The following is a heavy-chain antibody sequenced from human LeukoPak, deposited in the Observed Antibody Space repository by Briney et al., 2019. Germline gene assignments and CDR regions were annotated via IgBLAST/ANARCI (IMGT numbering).Heavy chain of an antibody. CDR3: TRVDNCGGDCGAFDL. V-gene: IGHV3-21*06. CDR1: GFVFSDYN. J-gene: IGHJ3*01. Sequence: PGGSLRLSCAASGFVFSDYNINWVRQAPGKGLKWVAFISSSSRYIYYADSLQGRVAISRDNAKNSLDLQLNSLRAEDTAMYYCTRVDNCGGDCGAFDLWGHGTMVIVSS. CDR2: ISSSSRYI. D-gene: IGHD2-21*02.